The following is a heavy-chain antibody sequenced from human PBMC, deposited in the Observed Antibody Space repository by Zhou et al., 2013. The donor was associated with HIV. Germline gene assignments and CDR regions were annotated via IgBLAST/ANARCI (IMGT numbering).Heavy chain of an antibody. Sequence: QVQLVQSGAEVKKPGASVKVSCKTSGYTFIGYYIHWVRQAPGQGLEWLGWINPNSGGTNYAQKFQGRVTMTRDNSISTAYMEVSRLRYDDTAVYYCASSSTVVTPMDFWGQGTLVSVSS. CDR3: ASSSTVVTPMDF. J-gene: IGHJ4*02. CDR1: GYTFIGYY. D-gene: IGHD2-21*02. V-gene: IGHV1-2*02. CDR2: INPNSGGT.